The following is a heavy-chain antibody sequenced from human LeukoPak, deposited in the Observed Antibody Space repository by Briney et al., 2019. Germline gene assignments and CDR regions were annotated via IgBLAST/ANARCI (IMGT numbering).Heavy chain of an antibody. D-gene: IGHD5-24*01. J-gene: IGHJ4*02. CDR1: RFSFSSYS. Sequence: GGSLRLSCAASRFSFSSYSMNWVRQAPGKGLEWVSSISSSTSYIYYADSVRGRFTISRDNAKNSLYLQMNSLRAEDTAVYYRAREKMATIDYWGQGTLVTVSS. CDR3: AREKMATIDY. CDR2: ISSSTSYI. V-gene: IGHV3-21*01.